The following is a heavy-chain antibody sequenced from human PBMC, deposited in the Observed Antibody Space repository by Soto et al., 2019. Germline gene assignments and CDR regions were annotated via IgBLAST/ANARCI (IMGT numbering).Heavy chain of an antibody. CDR3: AKDPAYYDFWSGLTFDY. J-gene: IGHJ4*02. CDR1: GFTFSSYA. Sequence: GGSLRLSCAASGFTFSSYAMSWVRQAPGKGLEWVSAISGSGGSTYYADSVKGRFTISRDNSKNTLYLQMNSLRAEDTAVYYCAKDPAYYDFWSGLTFDYWGQGTLVTVSS. V-gene: IGHV3-23*01. D-gene: IGHD3-3*01. CDR2: ISGSGGST.